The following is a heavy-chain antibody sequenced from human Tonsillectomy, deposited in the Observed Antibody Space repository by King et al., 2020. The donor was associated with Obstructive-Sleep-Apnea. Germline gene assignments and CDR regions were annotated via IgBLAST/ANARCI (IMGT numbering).Heavy chain of an antibody. D-gene: IGHD2-2*01. Sequence: VQLQESGPGLVKPSGTLSLTCAVSGGSISSSNWWSWVRQPPGKGREWIGESYHRGSTNYNLSLKSRVTISVDKSKNQFSLKLSSVTAADTAVYYCARGGTSYLYYYGMDVWGQGTTVTVSS. V-gene: IGHV4-4*02. J-gene: IGHJ6*02. CDR1: GGSISSSNW. CDR3: ARGGTSYLYYYGMDV. CDR2: SYHRGST.